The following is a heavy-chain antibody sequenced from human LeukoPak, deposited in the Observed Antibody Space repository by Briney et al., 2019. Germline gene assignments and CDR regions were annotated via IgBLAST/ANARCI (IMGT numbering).Heavy chain of an antibody. D-gene: IGHD6-19*01. V-gene: IGHV4-61*02. CDR3: ARLDGYSSGWYSEGGYFDY. Sequence: PSETLSLTCTVSGGSISSGSYYWSWIRQPAGKGLEWIGRIYTSGSTNYNPSLKSRVTISVDTSKNQFSLKLSSVTAADTAVYYCARLDGYSSGWYSEGGYFDYWGQGTLVTVSS. CDR2: IYTSGST. J-gene: IGHJ4*02. CDR1: GGSISSGSYY.